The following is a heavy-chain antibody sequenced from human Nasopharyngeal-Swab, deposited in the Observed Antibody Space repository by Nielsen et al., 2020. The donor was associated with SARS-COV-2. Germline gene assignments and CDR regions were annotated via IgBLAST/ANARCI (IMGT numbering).Heavy chain of an antibody. J-gene: IGHJ6*02. D-gene: IGHD2-8*01. CDR1: GFSITYRF. CDR3: ASGQCINGVCNPTDGLDV. V-gene: IGHV1-45*02. CDR2: ITPFNGNA. Sequence: SVQVSCKASGFSITYRFLHWMRQAPGQALVWMGWITPFNGNAKYAQKFQGRVSITRDGSRTTASLELSSLRPDDTAMYFCASGQCINGVCNPTDGLDVWGQGTSVTVS.